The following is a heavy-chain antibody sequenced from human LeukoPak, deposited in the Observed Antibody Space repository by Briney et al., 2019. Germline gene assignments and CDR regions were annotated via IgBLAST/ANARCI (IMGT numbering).Heavy chain of an antibody. D-gene: IGHD1-26*01. Sequence: GGSLRLSCVASGFTFDDYAMHWGRQAPGKGLEWVSGISWNSVSMGYADSVKGRFTISRDNAKNSLYLQMNSLRAEDMALYYCAKDMGYSGNYRTPDYWGQGTLVTVSS. CDR3: AKDMGYSGNYRTPDY. CDR1: GFTFDDYA. V-gene: IGHV3-9*03. CDR2: ISWNSVSM. J-gene: IGHJ4*02.